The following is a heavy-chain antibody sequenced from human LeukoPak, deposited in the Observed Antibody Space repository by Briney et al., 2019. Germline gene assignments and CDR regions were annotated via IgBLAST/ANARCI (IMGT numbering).Heavy chain of an antibody. CDR2: INHSGST. J-gene: IGHJ5*02. CDR1: GGSFSGYY. D-gene: IGHD3-10*01. Sequence: PSETLSLTCAVYGGSFSGYYWSWIRQPPGKGLEWIGEINHSGSTNYNPSLKSRVTISVDTSKNQFSLKLSSVTAADTAVYYCARVCREILWFGELFGWFDPWGQGTLVTVSS. V-gene: IGHV4-34*01. CDR3: ARVCREILWFGELFGWFDP.